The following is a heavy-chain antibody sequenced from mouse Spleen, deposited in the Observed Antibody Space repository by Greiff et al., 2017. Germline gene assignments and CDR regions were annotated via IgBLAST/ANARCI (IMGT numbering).Heavy chain of an antibody. CDR2: IWGVGST. CDR3: ASRGEGAWFAY. Sequence: VKLMESGPGLVAPSQSLSITCTVSGFSLTSYGVDWVRQSPGKGLEWLGVIWGVGSTNYNSALKSRLSISKDNSKSQVFLKMNSLQTDDTAMYYCASRGEGAWFAYWGQGTLVTVSA. CDR1: GFSLTSYG. V-gene: IGHV2-6*01. J-gene: IGHJ3*01.